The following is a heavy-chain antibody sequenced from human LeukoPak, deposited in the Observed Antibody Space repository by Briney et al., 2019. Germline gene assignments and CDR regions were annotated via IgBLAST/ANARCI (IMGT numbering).Heavy chain of an antibody. V-gene: IGHV3-23*01. J-gene: IGHJ4*02. Sequence: GGSLRLSCAVSGFTFSSYAMSWVRQAPGKGLEWVSAISDGGGRTFYPDSVKGRFIISRDNSKNTLYLQMNSLRAEDTALYYCAIASSTSWQSDYWGQGTLVTVSS. CDR3: AIASSTSWQSDY. D-gene: IGHD6-13*01. CDR2: ISDGGGRT. CDR1: GFTFSSYA.